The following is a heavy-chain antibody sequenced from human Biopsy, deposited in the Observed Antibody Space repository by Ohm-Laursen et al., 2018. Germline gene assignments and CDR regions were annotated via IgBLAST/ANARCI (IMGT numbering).Heavy chain of an antibody. J-gene: IGHJ2*01. CDR1: GGSISSYY. V-gene: IGHV4-59*08. CDR2: IYYTGST. D-gene: IGHD1-26*01. CDR3: ARHAPSYSGSYWRYFDL. Sequence: SETLSLTCTVSGGSISSYYWSWIRQPPGKGLEWIGYIYYTGSTNYNPSLKSRVTISVDTTVNHLPRRLTPVTAADTAVYYCARHAPSYSGSYWRYFDLWGRGTLVTVSS.